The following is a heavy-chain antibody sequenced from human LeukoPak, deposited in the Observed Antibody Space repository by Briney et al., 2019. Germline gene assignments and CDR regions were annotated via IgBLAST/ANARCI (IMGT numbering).Heavy chain of an antibody. V-gene: IGHV4-59*01. Sequence: PSETLSLTCTVSGGSISSYYWSWIRQPPGKGLEWIGYIYYSGSTNYNPSLKSRVNISVDTSKNQFSLKLSSVTAADTAVYYCARVSRGWSTDYYFDYWGQGTLVTVSS. J-gene: IGHJ4*02. CDR1: GGSISSYY. CDR3: ARVSRGWSTDYYFDY. D-gene: IGHD6-19*01. CDR2: IYYSGST.